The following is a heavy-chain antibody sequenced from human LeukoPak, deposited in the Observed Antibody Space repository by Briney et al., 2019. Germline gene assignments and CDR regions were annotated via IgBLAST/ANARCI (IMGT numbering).Heavy chain of an antibody. CDR2: IRSKANSYAT. CDR3: TTTVTTGWFDP. J-gene: IGHJ5*02. CDR1: GFTFSGSA. D-gene: IGHD4-17*01. Sequence: GGSLRLSCAASGFTFSGSALHWVRQASGKGLEWVGRIRSKANSYATAYAASVKGRFTISRDDSKNTAYLQMNSLKTEDTAVYYCTTTVTTGWFDPWGQGTLVTVSS. V-gene: IGHV3-73*01.